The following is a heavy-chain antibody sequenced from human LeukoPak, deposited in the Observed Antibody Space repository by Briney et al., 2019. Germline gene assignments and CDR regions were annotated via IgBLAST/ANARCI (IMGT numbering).Heavy chain of an antibody. D-gene: IGHD3-10*01. CDR1: GGTFSSYA. CDR2: TIPIFGTA. Sequence: SVKLSCKASGGTFSSYAISWLRQAPGQGLEWMGGTIPIFGTANYAQKFQGSVTITTDESTSTAYMELSSLRSEDTAVYYCARDVGSGSHYYYMDVWGKGTTVTVSS. V-gene: IGHV1-69*05. CDR3: ARDVGSGSHYYYMDV. J-gene: IGHJ6*03.